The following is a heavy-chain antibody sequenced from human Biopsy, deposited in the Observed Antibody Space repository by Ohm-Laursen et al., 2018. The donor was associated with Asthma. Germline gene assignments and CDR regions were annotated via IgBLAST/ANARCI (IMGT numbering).Heavy chain of an antibody. J-gene: IGHJ6*02. V-gene: IGHV4-61*01. CDR1: GGSVSTGSYY. D-gene: IGHD3-10*01. CDR2: IYYTGSD. Sequence: SETLSLTCTASGGSVSTGSYYWSWIRQPPGKGLEWLGYIYYTGSDNYNPSLKSRVTISVDTSKSQFSLRLNSVTAADTAVYYCARGPNYHGSGRAPIGMDVWGQGTTVTVSS. CDR3: ARGPNYHGSGRAPIGMDV.